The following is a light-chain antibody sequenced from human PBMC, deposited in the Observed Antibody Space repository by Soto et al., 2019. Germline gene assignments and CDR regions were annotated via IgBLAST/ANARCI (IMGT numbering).Light chain of an antibody. CDR1: SSNIGAGYD. CDR3: QSYDSSLSASVV. CDR2: GNS. J-gene: IGLJ2*01. Sequence: QSVLTQPPSVSGAPGQRVTISCTGSSSNIGAGYDVHWYQQLPGTAPKLLIYGNSNRPSGVPDRFSGSKSGTSASLAITGLQAEDAADYYCQSYDSSLSASVVFGGGTKLTVL. V-gene: IGLV1-40*01.